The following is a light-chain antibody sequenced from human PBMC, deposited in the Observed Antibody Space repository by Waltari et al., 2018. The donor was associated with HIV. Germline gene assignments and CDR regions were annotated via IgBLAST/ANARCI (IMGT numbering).Light chain of an antibody. V-gene: IGLV1-44*01. J-gene: IGLJ2*01. CDR3: AAWEDTLNGL. Sequence: QSVLTQPPSASGTPGQNVTISCSGNTSNFGTNILNWYQQFPGAAPKRLIYRNNQRPAGVPARFSGSKSGTSASLAISGLQSEDEAEYFCAAWEDTLNGLFGGGTKLTVL. CDR2: RNN. CDR1: TSNFGTNI.